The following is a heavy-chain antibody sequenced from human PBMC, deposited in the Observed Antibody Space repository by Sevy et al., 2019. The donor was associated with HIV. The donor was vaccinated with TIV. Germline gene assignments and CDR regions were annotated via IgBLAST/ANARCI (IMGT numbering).Heavy chain of an antibody. J-gene: IGHJ4*02. CDR1: GDSISSSGYY. V-gene: IGHV4-31*03. CDR3: ARGQITTIGFDY. D-gene: IGHD1-1*01. Sequence: SETLSLTCTVSGDSISSSGYYWSWIRQHPGEGLEWIGYILYSGNPYYNPSLKSRLIISLDMSKNQFSLKLSSVTAADTAVYYCARGQITTIGFDYWGQGTLVTVSS. CDR2: ILYSGNP.